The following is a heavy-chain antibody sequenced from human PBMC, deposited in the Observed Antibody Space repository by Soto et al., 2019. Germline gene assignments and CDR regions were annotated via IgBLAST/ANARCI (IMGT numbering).Heavy chain of an antibody. Sequence: LRLSCAASGFTFSSYSMNWVRQAPGKGLEWVSSISSSSSYIYYADSVKGRFTISRDNAKNSLYLQMNSLRAEDTAVYYCASAAAGTTFSFDYWGQGTMVT. D-gene: IGHD6-13*01. CDR1: GFTFSSYS. CDR2: ISSSSSYI. CDR3: ASAAAGTTFSFDY. J-gene: IGHJ4*02. V-gene: IGHV3-21*01.